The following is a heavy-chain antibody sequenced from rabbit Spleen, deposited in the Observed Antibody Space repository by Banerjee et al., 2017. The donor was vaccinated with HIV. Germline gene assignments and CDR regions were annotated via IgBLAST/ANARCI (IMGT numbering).Heavy chain of an antibody. CDR3: ARDLAGAIGWNFYL. J-gene: IGHJ4*01. CDR2: IGTGVGDT. D-gene: IGHD4-1*01. CDR1: GFSFSGGYD. Sequence: QQLVESGGGLVKPGASLTLTCKASGFSFSGGYDLCWIRQAPGKGLEWIACIGTGVGDTYYANWAKGRFTISKTSSTTVTLQMTSLTAADTATYLCARDLAGAIGWNFYLWGPGTLVTVS. V-gene: IGHV1S40*01.